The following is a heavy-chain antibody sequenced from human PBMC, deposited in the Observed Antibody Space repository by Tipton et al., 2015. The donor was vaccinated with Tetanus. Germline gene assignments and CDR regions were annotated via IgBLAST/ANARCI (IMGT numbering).Heavy chain of an antibody. CDR3: ARGRRIQLWNDAFDI. Sequence: TLSLTCTVSGDSISSSSHYWGWIRQPPGKGLEWIGSISYSGFTYYNPSLKGRVTISVDTSKNQFSLKLGSVTAADTAVYYCARGRRIQLWNDAFDIWGQGTMVTVSS. CDR2: ISYSGFT. V-gene: IGHV4-39*07. CDR1: GDSISSSSHY. J-gene: IGHJ3*02. D-gene: IGHD5-18*01.